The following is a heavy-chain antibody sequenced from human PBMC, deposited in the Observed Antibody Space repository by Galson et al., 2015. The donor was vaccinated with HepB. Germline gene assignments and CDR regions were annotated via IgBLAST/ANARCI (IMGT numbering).Heavy chain of an antibody. J-gene: IGHJ1*01. CDR1: GFTFSSYA. Sequence: SLRLSCAASGFTFSSYAMHWVRQAPGKGLEWVAVISYDGSNKYYADSVKGRFIISRDNAQNSLFLQMNSLRDEDTAVYYYATVRAHCGGDCYYDQYFQHWGQGTLVTVSS. D-gene: IGHD2-21*02. V-gene: IGHV3-30*04. CDR3: ATVRAHCGGDCYYDQYFQH. CDR2: ISYDGSNK.